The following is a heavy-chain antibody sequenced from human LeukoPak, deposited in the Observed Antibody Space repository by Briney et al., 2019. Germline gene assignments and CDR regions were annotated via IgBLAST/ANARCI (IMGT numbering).Heavy chain of an antibody. Sequence: SVKVSCKASGVTLTNYAMNWVRQAPGQGLEWMGAIIPIHGTTNSAQKFQGRVTITADESTSTAYMELSSLTSEDTAVYYCARGSSSSWYNPFDYWGQGTLVTVSS. J-gene: IGHJ4*02. V-gene: IGHV1-69*13. CDR2: IIPIHGTT. CDR3: ARGSSSSWYNPFDY. CDR1: GVTLTNYA. D-gene: IGHD6-13*01.